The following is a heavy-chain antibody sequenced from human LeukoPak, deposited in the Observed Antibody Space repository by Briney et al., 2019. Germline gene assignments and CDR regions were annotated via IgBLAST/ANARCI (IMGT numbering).Heavy chain of an antibody. CDR1: GYTFTGYY. J-gene: IGHJ4*02. D-gene: IGHD3-22*01. CDR3: ARDRGYYYDSSGYYYE. V-gene: IGHV1-2*02. Sequence: GASVKVSCKASGYTFTGYYMHWVRQAPGQGLEWMGWINPNSGGTNYAQKFQGRVTMTRDTSISTAYMELSRLRSDDTAVYYCARDRGYYYDSSGYYYEWGQGTLVTVSS. CDR2: INPNSGGT.